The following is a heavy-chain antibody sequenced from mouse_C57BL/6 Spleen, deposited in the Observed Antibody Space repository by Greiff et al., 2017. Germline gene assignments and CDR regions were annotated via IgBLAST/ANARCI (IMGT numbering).Heavy chain of an antibody. CDR1: GFTFSDYY. CDR2: INYDGSST. V-gene: IGHV5-16*01. J-gene: IGHJ2*01. Sequence: EVQLVESEGGLVQPGSSMKLSCTASGFTFSDYYMAWVRQVPEKGLEWVANINYDGSSTYYLDSLKSRFIISRDHAKNILYLQMSSLKSEDTATYYCARDYYYVSSGYFDYWGQGTTLTVSS. CDR3: ARDYYYVSSGYFDY. D-gene: IGHD1-1*01.